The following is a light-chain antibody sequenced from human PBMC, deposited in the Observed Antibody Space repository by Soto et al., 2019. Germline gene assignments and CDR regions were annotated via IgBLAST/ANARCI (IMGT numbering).Light chain of an antibody. V-gene: IGKV3-20*01. J-gene: IGKJ3*01. CDR2: AAS. CDR3: QTYGDSLFT. CDR1: HRVSNSL. Sequence: EIVLTQSPGTLSLSPGERATLSCRASHRVSNSLVAWYQQKPGQAPRPLISAASSRATGIPDRFSGSGSGTDFTLTISSLEPEDFAVYYCQTYGDSLFTFGSGTKVETK.